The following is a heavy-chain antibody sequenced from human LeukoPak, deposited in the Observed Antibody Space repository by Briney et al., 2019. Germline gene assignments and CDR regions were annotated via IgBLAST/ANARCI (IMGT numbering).Heavy chain of an antibody. V-gene: IGHV1-69-2*01. CDR3: ATVTRYYYDSSGYYY. CDR1: GYTFTDYY. D-gene: IGHD3-22*01. CDR2: VDPEDGET. J-gene: IGHJ4*02. Sequence: ASVKISCKVSGYTFTDYYMHWVPQARGKGLEWMGLVDPEDGETIYAEKFQGRVTITADTSTDTAYMELSSLRSEDTAVYYCATVTRYYYDSSGYYYWGQGTLVTVSS.